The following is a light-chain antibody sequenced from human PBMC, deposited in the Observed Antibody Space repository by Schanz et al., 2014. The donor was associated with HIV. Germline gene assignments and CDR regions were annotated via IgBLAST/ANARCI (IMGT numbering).Light chain of an antibody. Sequence: DIQMTQSPSSLSASVGDRVTITCRASQGIGNDLGWYQQRPGKAPKRLIYAASTLQSGVPSRFVGGGSGTEFTLTISSLQPEDFATYYCLQHNTYPLTFGQGTRLDIK. CDR3: LQHNTYPLT. V-gene: IGKV1-17*01. J-gene: IGKJ5*01. CDR2: AAS. CDR1: QGIGND.